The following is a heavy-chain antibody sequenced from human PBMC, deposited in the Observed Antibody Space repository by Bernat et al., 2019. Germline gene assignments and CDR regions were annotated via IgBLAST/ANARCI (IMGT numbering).Heavy chain of an antibody. CDR2: ISGSGGST. Sequence: EVQLVESGGGLVQPGGSLRLSCAASGFTFSSYAMSWVRQAPGKGLEWVSAISGSGGSTYYADSVKGRFTISRDNSKNTLYLQMNSLRAEDTAVYYCAKYIKATTVKRGWLYYYYYMDVWGKGTTVTVSS. CDR3: AKYIKATTVKRGWLYYYYYMDV. V-gene: IGHV3-23*04. J-gene: IGHJ6*03. CDR1: GFTFSSYA. D-gene: IGHD4-17*01.